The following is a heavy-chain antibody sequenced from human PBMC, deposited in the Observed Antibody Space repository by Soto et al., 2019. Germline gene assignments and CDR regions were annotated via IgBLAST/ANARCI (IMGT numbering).Heavy chain of an antibody. CDR2: ISGSGDKT. J-gene: IGHJ1*01. D-gene: IGHD2-8*01. Sequence: EVQLLQSGGGLAQPGTSLRLSCAASGFTFKYYAMTWVRQAPGKRLEWVSTISGSGDKTDYADSVKGRFRVSRDNSKDTLYLQRDSLRADDTALYYCARESKWYGGQYFQDWGQGTLVTVSS. CDR1: GFTFKYYA. CDR3: ARESKWYGGQYFQD. V-gene: IGHV3-23*01.